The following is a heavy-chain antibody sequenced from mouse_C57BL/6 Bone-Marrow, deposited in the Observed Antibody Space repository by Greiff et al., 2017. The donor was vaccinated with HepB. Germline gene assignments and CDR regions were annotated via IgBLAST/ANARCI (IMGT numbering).Heavy chain of an antibody. J-gene: IGHJ1*03. Sequence: VQLQQPGAELVRPGSSVKLSCKASGYTFTSYWMHWVKQRPIQGLEWIGNIDPSANETHYNQKFKVKATLTVDKSSSTAYMQLSSLTSEDSAVYYCARSKLCRGYFDDWGTGTTVTVSS. CDR2: IDPSANET. CDR1: GYTFTSYW. CDR3: ARSKLCRGYFDD. V-gene: IGHV1-52*01. D-gene: IGHD1-1*02.